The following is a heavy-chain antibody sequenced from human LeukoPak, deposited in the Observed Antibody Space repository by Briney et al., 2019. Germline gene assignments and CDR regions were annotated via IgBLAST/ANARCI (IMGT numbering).Heavy chain of an antibody. J-gene: IGHJ1*01. CDR1: GYTFTSYG. Sequence: ASVKVSCKASGYTFTSYGISWVRQAPGQGLEWMGWISANNGNTNYAQKLQGRVTMTTDTSTSTAYMDLRSLRSDDTAVYYCARDAYMDSEYFQHWGQGTLVTASS. D-gene: IGHD2-21*01. CDR2: ISANNGNT. V-gene: IGHV1-18*01. CDR3: ARDAYMDSEYFQH.